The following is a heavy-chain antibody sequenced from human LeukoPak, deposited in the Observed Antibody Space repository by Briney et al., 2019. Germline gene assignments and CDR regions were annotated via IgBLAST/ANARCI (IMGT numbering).Heavy chain of an antibody. J-gene: IGHJ4*02. D-gene: IGHD3-22*01. Sequence: GGSLRLSCAASGFTFSSNWMHWVRQAPGKGLVWVSRIKSDGSITNYADSVKGRFTISRDNSKNTLYLQMNSLRAEDTAVYYCAKSTDYYDSPEDYWGQGTLVTVSS. CDR2: IKSDGSIT. V-gene: IGHV3-74*01. CDR3: AKSTDYYDSPEDY. CDR1: GFTFSSNW.